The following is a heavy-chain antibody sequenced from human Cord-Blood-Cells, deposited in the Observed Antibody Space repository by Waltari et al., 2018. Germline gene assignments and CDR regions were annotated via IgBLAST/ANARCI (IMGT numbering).Heavy chain of an antibody. J-gene: IGHJ5*02. CDR3: ARGYGGNSRPDGWTYDWFDP. D-gene: IGHD4-17*01. V-gene: IGHV4-34*01. Sequence: QVQLQQWGAGLLKPSETLSLTCAVYGGSFSGYYWSWIRQPPGKGLEWIGEINHSGSTNYNPSLKSRVTISVDTSKNQFSLKLGSVTAADTAVYYCARGYGGNSRPDGWTYDWFDPWGQGTLVTVSS. CDR2: INHSGST. CDR1: GGSFSGYY.